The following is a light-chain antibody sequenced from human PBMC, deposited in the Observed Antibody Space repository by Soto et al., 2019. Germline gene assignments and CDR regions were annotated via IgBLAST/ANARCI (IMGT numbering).Light chain of an antibody. V-gene: IGKV3-20*01. CDR1: QSVSSSY. J-gene: IGKJ1*01. CDR3: QHFFNCLTWT. CDR2: GAS. Sequence: EIVLTQSPGTLSLSLGERATLSCRASQSVSSSYLIWYQQKPGQAPRLLIYGASSRATGVPDRFSGGGSGTDVTLTIIRLEPEDFVVYYCQHFFNCLTWTFGQGTKVEIK.